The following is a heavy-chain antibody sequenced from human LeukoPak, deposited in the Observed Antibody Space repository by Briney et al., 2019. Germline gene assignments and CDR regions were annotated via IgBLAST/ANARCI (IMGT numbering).Heavy chain of an antibody. CDR2: ISHRGST. CDR3: ARRSILRYFDWLLSAAGDYYYYYMDV. Sequence: SETLSLTCIVSGYSISSNYYWGWIRQPPGKGLKWIGSISHRGSTYYNPSLKSRVTISVDTSKNQFSLKLSSVTAADTAVYYCARRSILRYFDWLLSAAGDYYYYYMDVWGKGTTVTISS. J-gene: IGHJ6*03. V-gene: IGHV4-38-2*02. D-gene: IGHD3-9*01. CDR1: GYSISSNYY.